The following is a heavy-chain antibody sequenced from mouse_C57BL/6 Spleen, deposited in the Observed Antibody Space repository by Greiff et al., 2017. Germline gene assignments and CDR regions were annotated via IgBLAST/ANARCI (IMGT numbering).Heavy chain of an antibody. D-gene: IGHD1-1*01. CDR2: ILPGSGST. V-gene: IGHV1-9*01. CDR1: GYTFTGYW. J-gene: IGHJ4*01. CDR3: ERRRSCVSSLYAMDY. Sequence: QVQLQQSGAELMKPGASVKLSCKATGYTFTGYWIEWVKQRPGHGLEWIGEILPGSGSTNYNEKFKGKATFTADTSSNTAYMQLSILTTEDSAIYDCERRRSCVSSLYAMDYWGQGTSVTVSS.